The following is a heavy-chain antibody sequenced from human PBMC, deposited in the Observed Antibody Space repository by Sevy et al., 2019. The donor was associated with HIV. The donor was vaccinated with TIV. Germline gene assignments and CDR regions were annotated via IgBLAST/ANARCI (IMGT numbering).Heavy chain of an antibody. Sequence: GGSLRLSCAASGFTFSDYYMSWIRQAPGKGLEWVSYTSSSGSTIYYADSVKGRFTISRDNAKNSLYLQMNSLRAEDTAVYYCASEGRDGYNLDLFAFDIWGQGTMVTVSS. J-gene: IGHJ3*02. CDR1: GFTFSDYY. D-gene: IGHD5-12*01. CDR2: TSSSGSTI. V-gene: IGHV3-11*01. CDR3: ASEGRDGYNLDLFAFDI.